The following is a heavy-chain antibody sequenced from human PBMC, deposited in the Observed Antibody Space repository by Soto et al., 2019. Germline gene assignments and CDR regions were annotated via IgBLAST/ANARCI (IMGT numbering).Heavy chain of an antibody. D-gene: IGHD6-13*01. CDR3: ARLQAAAGDNDLTFDY. CDR1: GYTFTESW. J-gene: IGHJ4*02. CDR2: IYPGDSGT. V-gene: IGHV5-51*01. Sequence: GESLKISCKTSGYTFTESWIGWVRQAPGKGLEWMGIIYPGDSGTRYSPSFQGQVTISADKSISTAYLQWSSLKASDTAMYYCARLQAAAGDNDLTFDYWGQGTLVTVSS.